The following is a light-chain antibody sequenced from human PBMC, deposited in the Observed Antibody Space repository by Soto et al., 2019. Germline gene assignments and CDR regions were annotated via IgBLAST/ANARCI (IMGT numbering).Light chain of an antibody. Sequence: QLVLTQSPSASASLGASVTLSCTLSSGHSNYAIAWHQQQPEKGPRYLMKVNSDGSHNKGDGIPDRFSGSSSGAERYLTISSLQSEDDGAYFCQTWGTDIVVFGGGTKVTVL. J-gene: IGLJ3*02. V-gene: IGLV4-69*02. CDR3: QTWGTDIVV. CDR2: VNSDGSH. CDR1: SGHSNYA.